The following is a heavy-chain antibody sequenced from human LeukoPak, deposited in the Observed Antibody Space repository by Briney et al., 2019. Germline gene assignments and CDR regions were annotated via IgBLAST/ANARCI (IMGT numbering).Heavy chain of an antibody. V-gene: IGHV1-46*01. Sequence: ASVKVSCKASGYTFTSYYMHWVRQAPGQGLEWMGIINPSGGSTSYAQKFQGRVTMTRDTSTSTVYMELRSLRSEDTAVYYCARAGYCSGGSCYSGNWFDPWGQGTLVTVSS. D-gene: IGHD2-15*01. CDR1: GYTFTSYY. CDR2: INPSGGST. CDR3: ARAGYCSGGSCYSGNWFDP. J-gene: IGHJ5*02.